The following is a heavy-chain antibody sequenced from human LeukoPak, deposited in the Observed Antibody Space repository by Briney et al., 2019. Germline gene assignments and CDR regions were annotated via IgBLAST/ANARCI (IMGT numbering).Heavy chain of an antibody. CDR1: GGSISSSSYY. CDR3: ARVVREAAYYMDV. CDR2: IYYSGST. D-gene: IGHD3-10*01. V-gene: IGHV4-39*07. J-gene: IGHJ6*03. Sequence: SETLFLTCTVSGGSISSSSYYWGWIRQPPGKGLEWIGNIYYSGSTYYHPSLKTRVTISVDTSKNQFSLKLSYVTAADSAVYYCARVVREAAYYMDVWGKGTTVTVSS.